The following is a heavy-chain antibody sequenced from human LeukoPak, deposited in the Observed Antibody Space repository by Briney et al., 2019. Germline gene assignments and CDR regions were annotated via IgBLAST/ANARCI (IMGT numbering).Heavy chain of an antibody. CDR2: IYDSGST. V-gene: IGHV4-59*11. CDR3: ARLVAYCSSTSCSDY. J-gene: IGHJ4*02. CDR1: GGSISSHY. Sequence: PSETLSLTCTVSGGSISSHYWSWVRQPPGKGLEWIGDIYDSGSTNYNPSLKSRVTISVDTSKNQFSLKLSSVTAADTAVYYCARLVAYCSSTSCSDYWGQGTLVTVSS. D-gene: IGHD2-2*01.